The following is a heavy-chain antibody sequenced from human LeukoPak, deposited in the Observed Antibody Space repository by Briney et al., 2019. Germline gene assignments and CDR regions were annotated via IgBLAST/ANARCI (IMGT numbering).Heavy chain of an antibody. J-gene: IGHJ4*02. D-gene: IGHD1-26*01. CDR3: ARGAGGGWGLPYFDY. Sequence: GGSLRLSCAASGFTVSSNYMSWVRQAPGKGLEWVSVIYSGGSTYYADSVKGRFTISRDNSKNTLYLQMNSLRAEDTAVYYCARGAGGGWGLPYFDYWGQGTLVTVSS. CDR2: IYSGGST. CDR1: GFTVSSNY. V-gene: IGHV3-53*01.